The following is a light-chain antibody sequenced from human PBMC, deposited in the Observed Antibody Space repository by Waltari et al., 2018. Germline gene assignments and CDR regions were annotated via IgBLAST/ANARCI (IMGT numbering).Light chain of an antibody. CDR3: AAWDDSLSGRV. V-gene: IGLV1-47*01. Sequence: QSVLTQPPSASGTPGQRVTFSCSGSRSNIGSNYVYWYQQLPGTAPKLLVYRNNERPSGVPARFSGSKSGTSASLAISGLRSEDEADYYCAAWDDSLSGRVFGGGTKVTVL. J-gene: IGLJ3*02. CDR1: RSNIGSNY. CDR2: RNN.